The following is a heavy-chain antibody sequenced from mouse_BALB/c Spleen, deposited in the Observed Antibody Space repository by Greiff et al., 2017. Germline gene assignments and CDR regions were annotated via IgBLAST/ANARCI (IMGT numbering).Heavy chain of an antibody. CDR1: GYTFTSYW. Sequence: VQLQQSGAELAKPGASVKMSCKASGYTFTSYWMHWVKQRPGQGLEWIGYINPSTGYTEYNQKFKDKATLTADKSSSTAYMQLSSLTSEDSAVYYCSRGGLLGYAMDYWGQGTSVTVSS. V-gene: IGHV1-7*01. CDR2: INPSTGYT. CDR3: SRGGLLGYAMDY. D-gene: IGHD2-3*01. J-gene: IGHJ4*01.